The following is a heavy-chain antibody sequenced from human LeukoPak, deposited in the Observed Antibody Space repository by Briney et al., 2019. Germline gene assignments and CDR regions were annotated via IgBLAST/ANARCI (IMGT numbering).Heavy chain of an antibody. Sequence: SVKVSCKASGYTFTGYYMHWVRQAPGQGLEWMGGIIPIFGTANYAQKFQGRVTITADESTSTAYMELSSLRSEDTAVYYCARGHSGSYYGVYWGQGTLVTVSS. CDR1: GYTFTGYY. D-gene: IGHD1-26*01. V-gene: IGHV1-69*13. CDR2: IIPIFGTA. CDR3: ARGHSGSYYGVY. J-gene: IGHJ4*02.